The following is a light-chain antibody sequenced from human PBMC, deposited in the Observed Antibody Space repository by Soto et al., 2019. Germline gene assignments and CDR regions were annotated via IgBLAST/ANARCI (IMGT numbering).Light chain of an antibody. V-gene: IGKV3-15*01. CDR2: GAS. J-gene: IGKJ1*01. CDR3: QQYNNWPPWT. Sequence: IVMTQSPATLSVSPGERTTLSCRPSKSISTNLAWYQQIPGQAPRLLIYGASTRATGIPARFSGSGSGTDFTLTISSRQSEDFAVYYCQQYNNWPPWTFGQGTKVEI. CDR1: KSISTN.